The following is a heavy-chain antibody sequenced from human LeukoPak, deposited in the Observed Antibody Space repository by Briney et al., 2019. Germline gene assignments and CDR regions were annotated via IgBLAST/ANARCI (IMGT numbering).Heavy chain of an antibody. J-gene: IGHJ5*02. D-gene: IGHD4/OR15-4a*01. CDR1: GGSTSGYS. CDR3: ARSMVTTSPDWIDP. CDR2: IYHSGST. V-gene: IGHV4-59*01. Sequence: SETLSLTCTVSGGSTSGYSWSWIRQPPGKGLEWIGYIYHSGSTNYNPSFKSRVTISIDTSKNQFSLKLSSVTAADTAVYYCARSMVTTSPDWIDPWGQGTLVTVSS.